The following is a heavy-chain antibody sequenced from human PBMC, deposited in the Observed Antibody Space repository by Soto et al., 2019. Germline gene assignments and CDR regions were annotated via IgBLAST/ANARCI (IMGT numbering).Heavy chain of an antibody. J-gene: IGHJ4*02. Sequence: QVQVVESGGGVVQPGTSLRLSCAASGFTFSNFGMHWVRQAPGKGLEWVAVIWHDGKXXXYADXVEGRFTISRXXXXXXXXXXXXXLXAEDTAVYYCARDPGKDEAIDYWGQGTLVIVSS. CDR1: GFTFSNFG. V-gene: IGHV3-33*01. CDR3: ARDPGKDEAIDY. CDR2: IWHDGKXX.